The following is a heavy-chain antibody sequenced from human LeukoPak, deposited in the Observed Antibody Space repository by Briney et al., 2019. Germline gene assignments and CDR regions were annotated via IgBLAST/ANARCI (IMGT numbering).Heavy chain of an antibody. D-gene: IGHD6-13*01. Sequence: GGSLRLSCAASGFTFSSYEMNWVRQAPGKGLEWVSYISSSGSTIYYADSVKGRFTISRDNAKNSLYLQMNSLRAEDTAVYYCAREDSSSWEAFYYYYYGMDVWGQGTTVTVSS. CDR1: GFTFSSYE. V-gene: IGHV3-48*03. CDR3: AREDSSSWEAFYYYYYGMDV. CDR2: ISSSGSTI. J-gene: IGHJ6*02.